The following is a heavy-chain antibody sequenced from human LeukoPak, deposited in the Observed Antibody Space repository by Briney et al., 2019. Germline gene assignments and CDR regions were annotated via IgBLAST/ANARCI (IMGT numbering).Heavy chain of an antibody. Sequence: GGSLRLSCAASGFTFSSYSMNWVRQAPGKGLEWVAFIRYDGTNKYYADSVKGRFTISRDNSKNTLYLQMNSLRAEDTAVYYCAKDRQQLGVSYFDYWGQGTLVTVSS. CDR2: IRYDGTNK. CDR3: AKDRQQLGVSYFDY. D-gene: IGHD6-13*01. J-gene: IGHJ4*02. CDR1: GFTFSSYS. V-gene: IGHV3-30*02.